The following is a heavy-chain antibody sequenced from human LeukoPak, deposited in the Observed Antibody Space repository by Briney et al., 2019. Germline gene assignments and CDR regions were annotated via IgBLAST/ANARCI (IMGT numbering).Heavy chain of an antibody. Sequence: SETLSLTCTVAGDSISSHCWSWVRQPPGKGLEWIGSMCYSGSTNYNPSLKTRVTISIDTSKNQFSLKLSSVTAADTAVYYCARRVVESAVITERNWFDPWGQGTLVTVSS. D-gene: IGHD4-11*01. V-gene: IGHV4-59*08. J-gene: IGHJ5*02. CDR1: GDSISSHC. CDR2: MCYSGST. CDR3: ARRVVESAVITERNWFDP.